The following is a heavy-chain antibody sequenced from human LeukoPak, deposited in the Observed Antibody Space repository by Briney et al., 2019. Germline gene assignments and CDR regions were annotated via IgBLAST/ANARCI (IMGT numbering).Heavy chain of an antibody. D-gene: IGHD3-10*01. Sequence: GGSLRLSCAASGFTFDDYAMHWVRQAPGKGLDWVSLISGDGFSTYYADSVKGRFTISRDNSKNSLYLQMNSLRTEDTALYYCAKSRGGPTMVRGVTSATDVYGMDVWGQGTTVTVSS. CDR3: AKSRGGPTMVRGVTSATDVYGMDV. CDR1: GFTFDDYA. J-gene: IGHJ6*02. CDR2: ISGDGFST. V-gene: IGHV3-43*02.